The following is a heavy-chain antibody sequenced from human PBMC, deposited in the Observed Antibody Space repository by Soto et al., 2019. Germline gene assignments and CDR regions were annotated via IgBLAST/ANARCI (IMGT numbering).Heavy chain of an antibody. CDR3: ARDCTGGSCFCIY. D-gene: IGHD2-15*01. J-gene: IGHJ4*02. V-gene: IGHV1-18*01. CDR1: GYTLTNYA. Sequence: QVQLVQSAAEVKKPAASVKVSCKASGYTLTNYAISWVRQAPGQGPEWMGWINTYNGNSNYAQKFQGRVTMTTDTPKNTAYMELRSLTSDDTAVYYCARDCTGGSCFCIYWGQGTLVTVSS. CDR2: INTYNGNS.